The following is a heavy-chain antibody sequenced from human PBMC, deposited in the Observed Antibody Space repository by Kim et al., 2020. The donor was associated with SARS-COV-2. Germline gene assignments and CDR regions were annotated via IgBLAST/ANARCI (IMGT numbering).Heavy chain of an antibody. V-gene: IGHV3-23*01. J-gene: IGHJ3*02. D-gene: IGHD3-10*01. CDR2: ISGSGGST. Sequence: GGSLRLSCAASGFTFSSYAMSWVRQAPGKGLEWVSAISGSGGSTYYADSVKGRFTISRDNSKNTLYLQMNSLRAEDTAVYYCAKEIVWFGEFLDAFDIWGQGTMVTVSS. CDR3: AKEIVWFGEFLDAFDI. CDR1: GFTFSSYA.